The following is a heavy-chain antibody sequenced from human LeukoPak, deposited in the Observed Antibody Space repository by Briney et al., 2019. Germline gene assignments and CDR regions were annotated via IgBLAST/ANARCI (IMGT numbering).Heavy chain of an antibody. J-gene: IGHJ6*03. D-gene: IGHD2-2*02. CDR2: MNPNSGNT. CDR3: ARGGVPAAIRLYYYYYYMDV. Sequence: ASVKVSRKASGYTFTSYDINWVRQATGQGLEWMGWMNPNSGNTGYAQKFQGRVTMTRNTSISTAYMELSSLRSEDTAVYYCARGGVPAAIRLYYYYYYMDVWGKGTTVTASS. V-gene: IGHV1-8*01. CDR1: GYTFTSYD.